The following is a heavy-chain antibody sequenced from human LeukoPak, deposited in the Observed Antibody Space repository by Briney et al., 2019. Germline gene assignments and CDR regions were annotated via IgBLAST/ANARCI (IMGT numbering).Heavy chain of an antibody. CDR3: ARAPYYASGMY. Sequence: GGSLRLSCAASGFTFSSYGMSWVRQAPGKGLEWVANIKEDGSEKYYVDSVKGRFTISRDNAKNSVYLQMNSLRAEDTALYYCARAPYYASGMYWGQGTLVTVSS. CDR2: IKEDGSEK. V-gene: IGHV3-7*01. D-gene: IGHD3-10*01. J-gene: IGHJ4*02. CDR1: GFTFSSYG.